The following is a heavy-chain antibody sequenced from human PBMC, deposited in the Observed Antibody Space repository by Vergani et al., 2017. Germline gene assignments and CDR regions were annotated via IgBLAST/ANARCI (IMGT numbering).Heavy chain of an antibody. CDR1: GATFRSNT. CDR2: IIPVLGKT. Sequence: QVQLVQSGAEVKKPGSSVKVSCKASGATFRSNTISWVRQVPGQGLEWMGRIIPVLGKTKYAQDFQGRLTITADTSTSTAYMELTSLRSDDTAIYYCSRGGFYTSRNDFKFYGLGVWGQGTTVTVTS. V-gene: IGHV1-69*08. D-gene: IGHD3-3*01. CDR3: SRGGFYTSRNDFKFYGLGV. J-gene: IGHJ6*02.